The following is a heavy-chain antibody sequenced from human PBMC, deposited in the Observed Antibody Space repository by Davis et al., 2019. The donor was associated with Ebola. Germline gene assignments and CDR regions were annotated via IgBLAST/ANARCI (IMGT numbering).Heavy chain of an antibody. CDR3: AKVDYGDY. J-gene: IGHJ4*02. CDR2: ISSSSSYI. V-gene: IGHV3-21*04. D-gene: IGHD3-16*01. Sequence: GESLKISCAASRFTFSSYSMNWVRQAPGKGLEWVSSISSSSSYIYYADSVKGRFTISRDNSKNTLYLQMDSLRAEDTAIYFCAKVDYGDYWGQGTLATVSS. CDR1: RFTFSSYS.